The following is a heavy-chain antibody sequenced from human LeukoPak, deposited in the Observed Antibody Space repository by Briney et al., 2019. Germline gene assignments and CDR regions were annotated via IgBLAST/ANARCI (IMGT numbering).Heavy chain of an antibody. CDR3: AKVRVYYYDSSGYYYGH. CDR2: ISGSGGST. CDR1: GFTFSSYA. D-gene: IGHD3-22*01. V-gene: IGHV3-23*01. Sequence: PGGSLRLSCAASGFTFSSYAMSWVRQAPGKGLEWVSAISGSGGSTYYADSVKGRFTISRDNSKNTLYLQMNSLRAEDTAVYYCAKVRVYYYDSSGYYYGHWGQGTLVTVSS. J-gene: IGHJ4*02.